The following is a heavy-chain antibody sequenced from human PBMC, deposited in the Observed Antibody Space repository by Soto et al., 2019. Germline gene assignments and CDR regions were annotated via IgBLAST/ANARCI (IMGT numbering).Heavy chain of an antibody. CDR3: ARGGGIVAIGV. Sequence: QVQLQQWGAGLLKPSETLSLTCAVYGGSFSGYYWSWIRQPPGKGLEWIGEINHSGSTNYNPSLKSRVTISVDTYKNQCSLRLSSVTAADTAVYYCARGGGIVAIGVWGQGTTVTVSS. J-gene: IGHJ6*02. V-gene: IGHV4-34*01. D-gene: IGHD5-12*01. CDR1: GGSFSGYY. CDR2: INHSGST.